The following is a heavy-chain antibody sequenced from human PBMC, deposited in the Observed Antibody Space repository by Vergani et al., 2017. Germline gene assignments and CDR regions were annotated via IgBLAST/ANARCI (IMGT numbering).Heavy chain of an antibody. CDR3: TRVSSNYYGSGSSTPEYXFDY. D-gene: IGHD3-10*01. V-gene: IGHV3-49*04. Sequence: EVQLVESGGGLVQPGRSLRLSCTASGFTFGDYAMSWVRQAPGKGLEWVGFIRSKAYGGTTEYAASVKGRFTISRDDSKSIAYLQMNSLKTEDTAVYYCTRVSSNYYGSGSSTPEYXFDYWGQGTLVTVSS. CDR2: IRSKAYGGTT. CDR1: GFTFGDYA. J-gene: IGHJ4*02.